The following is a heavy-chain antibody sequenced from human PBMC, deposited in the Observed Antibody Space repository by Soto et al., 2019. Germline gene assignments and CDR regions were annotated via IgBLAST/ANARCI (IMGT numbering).Heavy chain of an antibody. V-gene: IGHV3-48*02. D-gene: IGHD6-6*01. CDR3: ARGGAARPDY. CDR1: GFTSSNYG. CDR2: ISSSIATK. J-gene: IGHJ4*02. Sequence: AGGSLRLSCAASGFTSSNYGMNWVRQAPGEGLAWVSYISSSIATKQYADSVKGRFTVSRDNAKNSLYLQMNGLRDEDTAVYYCARGGAARPDYWGQGTLVTVSS.